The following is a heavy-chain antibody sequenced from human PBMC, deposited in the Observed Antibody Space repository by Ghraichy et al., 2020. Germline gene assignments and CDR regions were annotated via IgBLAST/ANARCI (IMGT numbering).Heavy chain of an antibody. J-gene: IGHJ3*02. V-gene: IGHV4-39*01. CDR1: GGSISSSSYY. D-gene: IGHD3-16*02. Sequence: SETLSLTCTVSGGSISSSSYYWGWIRQPPGKGLEWIGSIYYSGSTYYNPSLKSRVTISVDTSKNQFSLKLSSVTAADTAVYYCARLAGGYDYVWGSYRPPGAFDIWGQGTMVTVSS. CDR2: IYYSGST. CDR3: ARLAGGYDYVWGSYRPPGAFDI.